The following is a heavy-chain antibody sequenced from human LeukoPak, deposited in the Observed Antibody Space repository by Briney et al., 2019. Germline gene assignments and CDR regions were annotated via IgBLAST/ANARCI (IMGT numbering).Heavy chain of an antibody. D-gene: IGHD3-10*01. J-gene: IGHJ5*02. Sequence: SETLSLTCAVYGGSFSGYYWSWIRQPPGKGLEWIGEINHSGSTYYNPSLKSRVTISVDTSKNQFSLKLSSVTAADTAVYYCARGGDLWFGELFRRFDPWGQGTLVTVSS. CDR1: GGSFSGYY. V-gene: IGHV4-34*01. CDR3: ARGGDLWFGELFRRFDP. CDR2: INHSGST.